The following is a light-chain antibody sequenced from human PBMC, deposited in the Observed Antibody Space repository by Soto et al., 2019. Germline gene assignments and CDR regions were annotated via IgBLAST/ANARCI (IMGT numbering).Light chain of an antibody. Sequence: QSALTQPPSASGSPGQSVSISCTGTSSDVGAYNYVSWYQQHPGKAPKHIILGVIKRPSGVPDRFSGSKSGNAASLTVSGLHAEDEADYYCSSYAGSDNYVFGTGTKLTVL. CDR3: SSYAGSDNYV. CDR2: GVI. V-gene: IGLV2-8*01. J-gene: IGLJ1*01. CDR1: SSDVGAYNY.